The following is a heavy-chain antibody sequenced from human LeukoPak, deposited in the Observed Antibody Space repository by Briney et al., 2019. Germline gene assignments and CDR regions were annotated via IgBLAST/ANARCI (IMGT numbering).Heavy chain of an antibody. CDR1: GYTFTSYD. Sequence: ASVKVSCKASGYTFTSYDINWVRQATGQGLEWMGWMNPNSGNTGYAQKFQGRVTMTRSTSISTAYMELSSLRSEDTAVYYCARVRGYCSSTSCYGWWFDPWSQGALVTVSS. J-gene: IGHJ5*02. CDR2: MNPNSGNT. D-gene: IGHD2-2*01. CDR3: ARVRGYCSSTSCYGWWFDP. V-gene: IGHV1-8*01.